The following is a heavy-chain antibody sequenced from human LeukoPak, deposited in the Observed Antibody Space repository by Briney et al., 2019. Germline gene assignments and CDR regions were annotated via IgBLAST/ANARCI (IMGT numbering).Heavy chain of an antibody. CDR1: GFTFSSYG. Sequence: PGGSLRLSCAASGFTFSSYGMSWVRQVPGKGLEWVSAISGSGGSTYYADSVKGRFTISRDNSKNTLYLQMNSLRAEDTAVYYCAKLPYYYDSSQPYWGQGTLVSVSS. V-gene: IGHV3-23*01. D-gene: IGHD3-22*01. CDR2: ISGSGGST. J-gene: IGHJ4*02. CDR3: AKLPYYYDSSQPY.